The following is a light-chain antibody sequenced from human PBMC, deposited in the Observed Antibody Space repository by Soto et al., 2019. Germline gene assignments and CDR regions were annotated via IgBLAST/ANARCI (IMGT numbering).Light chain of an antibody. Sequence: EVVLTQSPLSLPVTLGQPASISCSSSQSLVFSDGNIYLNWFQQRPGQSPRRLIYEVSNRDSGVPDRFSGSASGTDFTLKINRVEAEDIGVYYCMQGSVWPYTFGQGTKLEIK. J-gene: IGKJ2*01. CDR3: MQGSVWPYT. V-gene: IGKV2-30*01. CDR1: QSLVFSDGNIY. CDR2: EVS.